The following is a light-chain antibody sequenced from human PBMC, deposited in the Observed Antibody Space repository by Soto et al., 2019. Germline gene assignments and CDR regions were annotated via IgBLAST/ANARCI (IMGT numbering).Light chain of an antibody. CDR2: EVR. CDR3: SSYTSESSHI. CDR1: MRDVGAYNL. J-gene: IGLJ2*01. V-gene: IGLV2-14*01. Sequence: QSVLTQPASVSGSPGQSITISCAGTMRDVGAYNLVSWYQQHPGRAPKLMIYEVRKRPSGISFRFSGSKSGNTASLTISGPQPEDEAEYDCSSYTSESSHIFGGGTKVTVL.